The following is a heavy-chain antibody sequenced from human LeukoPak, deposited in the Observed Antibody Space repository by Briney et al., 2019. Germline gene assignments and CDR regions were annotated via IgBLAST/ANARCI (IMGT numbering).Heavy chain of an antibody. Sequence: ASMKVSCKASGYTFTGYYMHWVRQAPGQGLEWMGWINPNSGGTNYAQKFQGRVTMTRDTSISTAYMELSRLRSDDTAVYYCARGPDYGDYSFDYWGQGTLVTVSS. J-gene: IGHJ4*02. CDR1: GYTFTGYY. V-gene: IGHV1-2*02. CDR2: INPNSGGT. D-gene: IGHD4-17*01. CDR3: ARGPDYGDYSFDY.